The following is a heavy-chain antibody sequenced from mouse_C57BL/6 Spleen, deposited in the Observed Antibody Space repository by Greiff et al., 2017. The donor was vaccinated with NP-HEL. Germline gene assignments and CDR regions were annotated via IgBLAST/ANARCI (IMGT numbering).Heavy chain of an antibody. CDR3: ARHGTTVVATGAMDY. Sequence: EVQGVESGGGLVQPGESLKLSCESNEYEFPSHDMSWVRKTPEKRLELVAAINSDGGSTYYPDTMERRFIISRDNTKKTLYLQMSSLRSEDTALYYCARHGTTVVATGAMDYWGQGTSVTVSS. D-gene: IGHD1-1*01. CDR1: EYEFPSHD. J-gene: IGHJ4*01. CDR2: INSDGGST. V-gene: IGHV5-2*01.